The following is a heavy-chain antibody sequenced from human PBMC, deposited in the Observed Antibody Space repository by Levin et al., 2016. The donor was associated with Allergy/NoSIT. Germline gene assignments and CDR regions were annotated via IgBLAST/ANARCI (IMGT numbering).Heavy chain of an antibody. V-gene: IGHV1-69*10. D-gene: IGHD3-3*01. CDR2: IIPIFGIA. Sequence: SVKVSCKASGGTFSSYAISWVRQAPGQGLEWMGGIIPIFGIANYAQKFQGRVTITADKSTSTAYMELSSLRSEDTAVYYCARGRLLEPGDWFDPWGQGTLVTVSS. J-gene: IGHJ5*02. CDR3: ARGRLLEPGDWFDP. CDR1: GGTFSSYA.